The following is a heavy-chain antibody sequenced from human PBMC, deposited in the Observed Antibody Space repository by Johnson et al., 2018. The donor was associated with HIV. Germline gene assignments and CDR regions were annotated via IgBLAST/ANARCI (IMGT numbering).Heavy chain of an antibody. V-gene: IGHV3-43*01. CDR3: AKLDDGFDI. J-gene: IGHJ3*02. CDR2: ITWDGLKT. D-gene: IGHD3-9*01. CDR1: EFIFDDYT. Sequence: VQLLESGGGVVQPGRSPRLSCAASEFIFDDYTMHWVRQSPGKGLEWVSLITWDGLKTQYADSVKGRFTISRDNRKYSLYLQMNSLRTEDTALYYCAKLDDGFDIWGHGTMVTVSS.